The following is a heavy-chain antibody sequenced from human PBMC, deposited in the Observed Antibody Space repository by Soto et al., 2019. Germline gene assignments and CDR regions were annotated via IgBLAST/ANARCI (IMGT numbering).Heavy chain of an antibody. V-gene: IGHV1-18*01. D-gene: IGHD6-13*01. Sequence: QVQLVQSGAEVKKPGASVKVSCKTSGYTFTSYGISWVRQAPGQGLEWMGWISAYNGNTNFGQKLQGRLTMTTDTSTSTAYMELRSLRSDDTAVYYCARERDDSRWSSVEYFQHWGQGTLVTVSS. J-gene: IGHJ1*01. CDR2: ISAYNGNT. CDR1: GYTFTSYG. CDR3: ARERDDSRWSSVEYFQH.